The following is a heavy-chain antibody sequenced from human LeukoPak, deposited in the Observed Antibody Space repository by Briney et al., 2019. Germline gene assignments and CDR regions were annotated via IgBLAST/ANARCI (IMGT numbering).Heavy chain of an antibody. D-gene: IGHD6-13*01. CDR3: ASSSWYYYFDY. J-gene: IGHJ4*02. CDR2: TNWNGGST. Sequence: PGGSLRLSCAASGFTFDDYGMSWVRQAPGKGLEWVSGTNWNGGSTGYADSVKGRFTISRDNAKNSLYLQMNSLRAEDTAVYYCASSSWYYYFDYWGQGTLVTVSS. CDR1: GFTFDDYG. V-gene: IGHV3-20*04.